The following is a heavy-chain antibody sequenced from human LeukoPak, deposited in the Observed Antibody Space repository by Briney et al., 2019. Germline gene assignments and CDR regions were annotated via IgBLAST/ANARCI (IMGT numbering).Heavy chain of an antibody. Sequence: GGSLRLSCAASGFTFSSYGMHWVRQAPGKGLEWVAVISYDGSNKYYADSVKGRFTISRDNSKNTLYLQMNSLRAEDTAVYYCARGYGSGSYPPSAYFDYWGQGTLVTVSS. CDR1: GFTFSSYG. V-gene: IGHV3-30*03. CDR2: ISYDGSNK. CDR3: ARGYGSGSYPPSAYFDY. D-gene: IGHD3-10*01. J-gene: IGHJ4*02.